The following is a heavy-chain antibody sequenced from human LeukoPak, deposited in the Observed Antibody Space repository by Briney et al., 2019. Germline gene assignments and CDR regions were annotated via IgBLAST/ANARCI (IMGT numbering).Heavy chain of an antibody. CDR1: GYTFTGYY. CDR2: INPNSGGT. CDR3: ARESVGFGAWGFFDY. Sequence: GASVKVSCKASGYTFTGYYMHWVRQAPGQGLEWMGWINPNSGGTNYGQKFQGWVTMTRDTSISTAYMELSRLRSDDTAVYYCARESVGFGAWGFFDYWGQGTLVTVSS. J-gene: IGHJ4*02. D-gene: IGHD3-10*01. V-gene: IGHV1-2*04.